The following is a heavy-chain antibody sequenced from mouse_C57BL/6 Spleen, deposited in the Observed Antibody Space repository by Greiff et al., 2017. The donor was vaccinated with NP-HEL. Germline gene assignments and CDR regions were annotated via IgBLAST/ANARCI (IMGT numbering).Heavy chain of an antibody. CDR3: ARATRVTTDFDY. CDR2: IYPGDGDT. V-gene: IGHV1-82*01. CDR1: GYAFSSSW. D-gene: IGHD2-2*01. Sequence: QVQLQQSGPELVKPGASVKISCKASGYAFSSSWMNWVKQRPGKGLEWIGRIYPGDGDTNYNGKFKGKATLTADKSSSTAYMQLSSLTSEDSAVYFCARATRVTTDFDYWGQGTTLTVSS. J-gene: IGHJ2*01.